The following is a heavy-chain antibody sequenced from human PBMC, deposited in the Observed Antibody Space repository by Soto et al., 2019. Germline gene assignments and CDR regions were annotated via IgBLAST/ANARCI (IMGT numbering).Heavy chain of an antibody. J-gene: IGHJ5*01. D-gene: IGHD3-22*01. CDR3: ARWVGGSMFDNSGKYDS. CDR2: VAYDGSKT. Sequence: QVQLVESGGGVVQPGRSLRLTCAASGFTFSSNGMHWVRQPPGKGLEWVALVAYDGSKTYYGDSVRGRFTISRDNSENTLFLQMTSLRAEDTAVYYCARWVGGSMFDNSGKYDSWGQGTLVTVSS. CDR1: GFTFSSNG. V-gene: IGHV3-30*03.